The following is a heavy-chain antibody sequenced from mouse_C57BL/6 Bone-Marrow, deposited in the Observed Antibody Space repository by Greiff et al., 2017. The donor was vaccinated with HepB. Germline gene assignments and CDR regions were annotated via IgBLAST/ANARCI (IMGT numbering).Heavy chain of an antibody. CDR2: IHPNSGST. D-gene: IGHD1-1*01. Sequence: QVQLQQPGAELVKPGASVKLSCKASGYTFTSYWMHWVKQRPGQGLEWIGMIHPNSGSTNYNEKFKSKATLTVDKSSSTAYMQLSSRTSEDSAVYYCALRAYYYGSSYDWYFDVWGTGTTVTVSS. J-gene: IGHJ1*03. V-gene: IGHV1-64*01. CDR3: ALRAYYYGSSYDWYFDV. CDR1: GYTFTSYW.